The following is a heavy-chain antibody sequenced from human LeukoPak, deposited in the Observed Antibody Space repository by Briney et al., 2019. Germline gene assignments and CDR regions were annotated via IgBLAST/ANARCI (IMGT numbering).Heavy chain of an antibody. CDR3: ARDVKDYGDYGWFDP. CDR1: GYTFTGYY. J-gene: IGHJ5*02. Sequence: ASVKVSCKASGYTFTGYYMHWVRQAPGQGLEWRGWINPNSGGTNYAQKFQGRVTMTRDTSISTAYMELSRLRSDDTAVYYCARDVKDYGDYGWFDPWGQGTLVTVSS. D-gene: IGHD4-17*01. V-gene: IGHV1-2*02. CDR2: INPNSGGT.